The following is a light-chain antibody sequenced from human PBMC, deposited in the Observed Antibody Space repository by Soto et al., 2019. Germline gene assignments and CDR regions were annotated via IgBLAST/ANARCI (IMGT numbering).Light chain of an antibody. V-gene: IGKV3-11*01. CDR1: QSVSSY. J-gene: IGKJ1*01. CDR3: QQRSNWPPT. Sequence: ILLTQSPGTLYLSPGERATLSCRASQSVSSYLAWYQQKPGQAPRLLIYDASNRATGIPARFSGSGSGTDFTLTISSLEPEDFAVYYCQQRSNWPPTFAQGTKVDI. CDR2: DAS.